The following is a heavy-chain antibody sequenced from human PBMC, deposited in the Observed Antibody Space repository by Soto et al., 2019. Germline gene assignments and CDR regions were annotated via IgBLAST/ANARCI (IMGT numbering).Heavy chain of an antibody. CDR3: AKAPIAAAGTGSYFDY. V-gene: IGHV3-30*18. D-gene: IGHD6-13*01. CDR1: GFTFSSDG. J-gene: IGHJ4*02. CDR2: ISYDGSNK. Sequence: PGVALRLSCGAAGFTFSSDGMCWVRQAPGKGLECVAVISYDGSNKYYAYSVKGRFTISRDNSKNTLYLQMNSLRAEDKAVYYCAKAPIAAAGTGSYFDYWGEGTLVTVYS.